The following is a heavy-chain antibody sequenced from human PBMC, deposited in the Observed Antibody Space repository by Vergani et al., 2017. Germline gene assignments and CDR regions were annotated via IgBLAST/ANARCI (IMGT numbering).Heavy chain of an antibody. CDR1: GGTFSSYA. J-gene: IGHJ4*02. CDR3: ARWYYEGMPFDY. CDR2: ISPYTGST. V-gene: IGHV1-18*01. D-gene: IGHD3-16*01. Sequence: QVQLVQSGAEVKKPGSSVKVSCKASGGTFSSYAISWVRQAPGQGLEWMGWISPYTGSTKYAEKFQDRLTMTTDTSTSTAYMELRSLRSDDTAVYYCARWYYEGMPFDYWGQGTLVAVSS.